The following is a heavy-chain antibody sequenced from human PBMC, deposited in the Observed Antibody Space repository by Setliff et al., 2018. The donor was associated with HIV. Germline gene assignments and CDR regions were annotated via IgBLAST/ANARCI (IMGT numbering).Heavy chain of an antibody. CDR3: ARGGYEY. J-gene: IGHJ4*02. CDR2: INPRRGDT. D-gene: IGHD2-15*01. V-gene: IGHV1-46*02. Sequence: ASVKVSCKTSGYSFKTYSIDWVRQAPGQGLEWMGRINPRRGDTEFAQKFQGRLTLTSDTSTSTVYMEVTSLRSEDTALYFCARGGYEYWGQGSLVTVSS. CDR1: GYSFKTYS.